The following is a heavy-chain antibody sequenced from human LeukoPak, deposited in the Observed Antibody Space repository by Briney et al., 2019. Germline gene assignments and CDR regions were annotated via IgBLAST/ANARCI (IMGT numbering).Heavy chain of an antibody. V-gene: IGHV4-59*01. Sequence: SETLSLTCTVSGGSISSYYWSWIRQPPGKGLEWIGYIYYSGSTNYNPSLKSRVTISVDTSKNQFSLKLSSVTAADTAVYYCARGGSDWLSYYYYMDVWGKGTTVTVSS. J-gene: IGHJ6*03. D-gene: IGHD3-9*01. CDR3: ARGGSDWLSYYYYMDV. CDR1: GGSISSYY. CDR2: IYYSGST.